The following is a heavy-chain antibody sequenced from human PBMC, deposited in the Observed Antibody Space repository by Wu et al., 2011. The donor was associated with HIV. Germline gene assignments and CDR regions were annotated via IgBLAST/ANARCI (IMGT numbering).Heavy chain of an antibody. CDR1: GGTFSRYA. D-gene: IGHD3-22*01. CDR2: IIPIFGST. V-gene: IGHV1-69*14. CDR3: ARDGYYDSSGYSSRNAFDI. J-gene: IGHJ3*02. Sequence: QVQLVQSGAEVKKPGSSVKVSCKAFGGTFSRYAIIWVRQAPGQGLEWMGGIIPIFGSTNYARKFQGRVTITADTSTSTVYMELSSLRSEDTAVYYCARDGYYDSSGYSSRNAFDIWGQGTMVTVSS.